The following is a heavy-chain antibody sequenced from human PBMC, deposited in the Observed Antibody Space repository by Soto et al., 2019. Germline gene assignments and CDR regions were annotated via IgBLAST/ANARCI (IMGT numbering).Heavy chain of an antibody. Sequence: PSETLSLTCTVTGDSINSRSYYWGWIRQPPGKGLEWIGSIYYSGRTYNDPSLRSRVSMSIDTSKDQFSLKLKSVTAADTALYFCARQRTSVVTQAYFDVWGRGPWSPSPQ. CDR1: GDSINSRSYY. CDR2: IYYSGRT. V-gene: IGHV4-39*01. J-gene: IGHJ4*02. D-gene: IGHD2-21*02. CDR3: ARQRTSVVTQAYFDV.